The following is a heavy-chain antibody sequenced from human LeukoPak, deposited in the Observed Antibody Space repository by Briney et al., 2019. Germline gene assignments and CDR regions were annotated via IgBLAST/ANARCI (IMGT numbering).Heavy chain of an antibody. CDR1: GFTFSSYA. CDR2: ISYDGSNK. V-gene: IGHV3-30*04. D-gene: IGHD5-12*01. J-gene: IGHJ5*02. CDR3: ARGSVVLWLRSLVGWFDP. Sequence: GGSLRLSCAASGFTFSSYAMHWVRQAPGKGLEWVAVISYDGSNKYYADSVKGRFTISRDNSKNTLYLQMNSLRAEDTAVYYCARGSVVLWLRSLVGWFDPWGQGTLVTVSS.